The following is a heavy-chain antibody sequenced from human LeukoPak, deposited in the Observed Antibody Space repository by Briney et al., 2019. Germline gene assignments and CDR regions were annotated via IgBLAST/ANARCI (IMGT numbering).Heavy chain of an antibody. CDR2: INPSGGST. CDR3: ARGGGYYDYVWGSYLPI. J-gene: IGHJ4*02. CDR1: GYTFTIYY. D-gene: IGHD3-16*02. Sequence: ASVTVSFTGTGYTFTIYYMHWVRQAPGQGLERMGVINPSGGSTSYTQKFQGRVTMTRDTSTSTVYMELSSLRSDDPAVYYCARGGGYYDYVWGSYLPIWGQGTLVTVSS. V-gene: IGHV1-46*01.